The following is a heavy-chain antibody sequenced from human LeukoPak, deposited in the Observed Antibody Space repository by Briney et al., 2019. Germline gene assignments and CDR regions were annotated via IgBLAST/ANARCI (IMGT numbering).Heavy chain of an antibody. J-gene: IGHJ6*02. Sequence: PGGSLRLSCAASGFPFSSYSMNWVRQAPGKGLEWVSSISSSSSYIYYADSVKGRFTISRDNAKNSLCLQMNSLRAEDTAVYYCARVWELRYYGMDVWGQGTTVTVSS. CDR2: ISSSSSYI. CDR3: ARVWELRYYGMDV. D-gene: IGHD1-26*01. V-gene: IGHV3-21*01. CDR1: GFPFSSYS.